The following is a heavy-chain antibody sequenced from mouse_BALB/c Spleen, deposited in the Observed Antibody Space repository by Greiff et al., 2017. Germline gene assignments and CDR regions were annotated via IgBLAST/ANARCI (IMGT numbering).Heavy chain of an antibody. CDR2: ISSGGST. D-gene: IGHD2-4*01. J-gene: IGHJ2*01. CDR1: GFTFSSYA. V-gene: IGHV5-6-5*01. CDR3: ARGGVITTGFFDY. Sequence: EVKVEESGGGLVKPGGSLKLSCAASGFTFSSYAMSWVRQTPEKRLEWVASISSGGSTYYPDSVKGRFTISRDNARNILYLQMSSLRSEDTAMYYCARGGVITTGFFDYWGQGTTLTVSS.